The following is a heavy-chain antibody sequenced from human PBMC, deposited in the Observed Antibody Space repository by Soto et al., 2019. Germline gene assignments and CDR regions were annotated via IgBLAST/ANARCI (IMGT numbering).Heavy chain of an antibody. D-gene: IGHD1-26*01. CDR1: GGSISSDY. J-gene: IGHJ5*02. CDR3: ARDRCPGGRFDP. V-gene: IGHV4-59*01. Sequence: ASETLSLTCSVSGGSISSDYWSWIRHPPGKRLEWIGYIYYSGSSNYNPPLKRRVTISVDTSKNQFSLKLSSVTAADTAVSYCARDRCPGGRFDPRGQGSLVPVSS. CDR2: IYYSGSS.